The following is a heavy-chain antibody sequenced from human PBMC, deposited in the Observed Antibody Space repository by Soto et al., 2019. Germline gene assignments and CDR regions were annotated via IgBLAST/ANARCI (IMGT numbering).Heavy chain of an antibody. CDR1: GFTFSRYN. V-gene: IGHV3-48*04. CDR3: ARDGRDCSSTSCYDF. CDR2: ISSGNSII. D-gene: IGHD2-2*01. J-gene: IGHJ4*02. Sequence: PGGSLRLSCAASGFTFSRYNINWVRQAPGKGLERVTYISSGNSIIYHADSVKGRFTISRDNAKNSLYLQMDSLRAEDTALYYCARDGRDCSSTSCYDFWGQGALVTVSS.